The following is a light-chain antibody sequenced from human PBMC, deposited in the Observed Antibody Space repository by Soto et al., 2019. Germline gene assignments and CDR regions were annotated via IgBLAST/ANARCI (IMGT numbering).Light chain of an antibody. CDR2: AAS. CDR1: QGFGSY. J-gene: IGKJ1*01. Sequence: AIRMTQSPSSFSASTGDRVTITCRASQGFGSYLAWYQQKPGKAPKLLIYAASTLQSGVPSRFSGSGSGTDFTLTISCLQSEDFATYYCQQYYSYPRTFGQGTKVEIK. V-gene: IGKV1-8*01. CDR3: QQYYSYPRT.